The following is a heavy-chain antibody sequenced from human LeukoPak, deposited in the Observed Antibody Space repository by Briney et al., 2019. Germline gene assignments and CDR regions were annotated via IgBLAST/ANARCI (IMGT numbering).Heavy chain of an antibody. CDR1: GFTFSSYS. V-gene: IGHV3-21*01. J-gene: IGHJ5*02. D-gene: IGHD3-10*01. CDR2: ISSSSSYI. CDR3: ARVNMVRGVTNWFDP. Sequence: PGGSLRLSCAASGFTFSSYSMNWVRQAPGKGLEWVSSISSSSSYIYCADSVKGRFTISRDNAKNSLYLQMNSLRAEDTAVYYCARVNMVRGVTNWFDPWGQGTLVTVSS.